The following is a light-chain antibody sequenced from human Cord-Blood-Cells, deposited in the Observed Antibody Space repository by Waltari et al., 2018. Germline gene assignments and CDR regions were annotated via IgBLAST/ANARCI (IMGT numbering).Light chain of an antibody. CDR3: QAWDSSTVV. Sequence: SYELTQPPSVSVSQGQTASIPCSGDKLGDKYACWYQQKPGQSPVLVIYKDSKRPSGIPERFSGSNSGNTATLTISGTQAMDEADYYCQAWDSSTVVFGGGTKLTVL. CDR1: KLGDKY. CDR2: KDS. J-gene: IGLJ2*01. V-gene: IGLV3-1*01.